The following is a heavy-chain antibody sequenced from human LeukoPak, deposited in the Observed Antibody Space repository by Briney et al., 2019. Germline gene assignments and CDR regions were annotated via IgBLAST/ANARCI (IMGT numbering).Heavy chain of an antibody. J-gene: IGHJ5*02. D-gene: IGHD1-26*01. V-gene: IGHV3-49*03. CDR3: TRDRTVGATITPWFDP. CDR2: IRSKAYGGTT. Sequence: GGSLRLSCAASGFTVGDYAMSWFRQAPGKGLEWVGFIRSKAYGGTTEYAASVKGRFTISRDDSKSIAYLQMNSLKTEDTAVYYCTRDRTVGATITPWFDPWGQGTLVTVSS. CDR1: GFTVGDYA.